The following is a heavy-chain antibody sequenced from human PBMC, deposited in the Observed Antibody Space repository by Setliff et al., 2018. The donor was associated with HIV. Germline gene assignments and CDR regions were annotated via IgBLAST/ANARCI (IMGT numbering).Heavy chain of an antibody. J-gene: IGHJ5*02. CDR2: IHYSGNT. D-gene: IGHD3-10*01. Sequence: PSETLSLTCTVSGGSIRTGDYYWNWMRQRPGKGLEWIGYIHYSGNTYSNPALKSRLIISMDTSKNQFSLRMTSVTAADTAVYYCATYADRESNRFDPWGQGILVTSPQ. CDR1: GGSIRTGDYY. V-gene: IGHV4-31*03. CDR3: ATYADRESNRFDP.